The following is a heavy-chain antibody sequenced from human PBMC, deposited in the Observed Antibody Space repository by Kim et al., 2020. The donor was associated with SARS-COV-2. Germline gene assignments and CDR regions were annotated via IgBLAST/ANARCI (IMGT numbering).Heavy chain of an antibody. CDR3: VKDLERGYSYGYPDY. D-gene: IGHD5-18*01. Sequence: DAMKGRFTISRDNSKNTLYLEMSSLRAEDTAVYYCVKDLERGYSYGYPDYWGQGTLVTVSS. J-gene: IGHJ4*02. V-gene: IGHV3-64D*09.